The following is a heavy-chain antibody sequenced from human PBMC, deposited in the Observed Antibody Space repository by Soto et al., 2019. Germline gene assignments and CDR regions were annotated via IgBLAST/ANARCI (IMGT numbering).Heavy chain of an antibody. CDR3: AMLGGWSGGSSGMDV. D-gene: IGHD6-19*01. Sequence: EVQLVESGGGLVQPGGSLRLSCAASGLIFSDYHMDWVRQAPGKGLEWVGRIRRKANSYTTEYAASVKGRITISRDDPNNSLYSQMNSLKSEDTAVYYCAMLGGWSGGSSGMDVWGQGTTVTVSS. CDR1: GLIFSDYH. J-gene: IGHJ6*02. CDR2: IRRKANSYTT. V-gene: IGHV3-72*01.